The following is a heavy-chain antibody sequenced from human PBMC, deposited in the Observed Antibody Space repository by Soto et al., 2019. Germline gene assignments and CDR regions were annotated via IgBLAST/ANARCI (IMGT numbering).Heavy chain of an antibody. CDR2: IYTSGST. J-gene: IGHJ6*02. D-gene: IGHD6-6*01. Sequence: QVQLQESGPGLVKPSETLSLTCTVSGGSISSYYWSWIRQPAGKGLEWIGRIYTSGSTNYNHALKSRVARSVDTSKNQFSLKLSSVTAAAATVYYCARVSIEARLSANFYYYDMAVWGQGTTVTVSS. CDR1: GGSISSYY. V-gene: IGHV4-4*07. CDR3: ARVSIEARLSANFYYYDMAV.